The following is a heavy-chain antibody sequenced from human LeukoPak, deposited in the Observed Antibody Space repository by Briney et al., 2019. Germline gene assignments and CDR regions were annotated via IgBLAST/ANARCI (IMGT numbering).Heavy chain of an antibody. CDR2: ISYDGSNK. D-gene: IGHD3-10*01. CDR1: GFTFSSYG. CDR3: AFGEERGSGDY. Sequence: GGSLRLSCAASGFTFSSYGLHWFRQAPRKGLQWVAVISYDGSNKYYADSVKGRFTISRDSSKNTLYLQMNSLRAEDTAVYYCAFGEERGSGDYWGQGTLVTVSS. J-gene: IGHJ4*02. V-gene: IGHV3-30*03.